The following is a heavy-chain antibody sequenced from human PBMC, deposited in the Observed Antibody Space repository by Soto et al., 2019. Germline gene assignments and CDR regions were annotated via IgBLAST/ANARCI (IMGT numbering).Heavy chain of an antibody. V-gene: IGHV3-48*01. J-gene: IGHJ4*02. D-gene: IGHD6-19*01. CDR3: ARDLYSSGWHEGCVDY. CDR1: GFIFGSYS. Sequence: VPLVESGGGLVQPGGSLRLSCAASGFIFGSYSMNWVRQAPGKGLQWVAYISSSSGTTYYGDSLKGRFTISRDNAKTSSYRQKCSLRGEDMAVYYCARDLYSSGWHEGCVDYWGQGTLVTVS. CDR2: ISSSSGTT.